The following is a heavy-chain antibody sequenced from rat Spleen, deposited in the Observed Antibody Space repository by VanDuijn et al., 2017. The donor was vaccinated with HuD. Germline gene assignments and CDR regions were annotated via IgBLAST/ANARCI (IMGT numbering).Heavy chain of an antibody. D-gene: IGHD1-2*01. J-gene: IGHJ4*01. CDR3: ATDRDYSSYIRVMDA. V-gene: IGHV5-31*01. CDR1: GFTFNNYW. CDR2: ITHIGATS. Sequence: EVHLVESGGGLVQPGGSLKLSCVASGFTFNNYWMTWIRQAPGKGLEWVATITHIGATSYYPDSVKGRFTISRDNAKSTLYLQMDSLRSEDTATYYCATDRDYSSYIRVMDAWGQGASVTVSS.